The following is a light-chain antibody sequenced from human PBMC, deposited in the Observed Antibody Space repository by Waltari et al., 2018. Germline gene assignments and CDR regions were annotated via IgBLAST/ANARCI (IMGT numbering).Light chain of an antibody. J-gene: IGLJ3*02. CDR3: SSYAGTYTGV. CDR2: DVT. Sequence: QSALTQPRSVSESPGQSVTISCTGTSRAVGCDNYISWYQHHPGKAPKLIIYDVTKRPSGVPDRFSASKSGNTASLTISGLRAEDEADYYCSSYAGTYTGVFGGGTKLTVL. V-gene: IGLV2-11*01. CDR1: SRAVGCDNY.